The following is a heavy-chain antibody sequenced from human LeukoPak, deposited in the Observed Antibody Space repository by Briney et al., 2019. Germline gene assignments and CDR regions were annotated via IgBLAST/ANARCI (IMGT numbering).Heavy chain of an antibody. CDR1: GFTFSSYW. CDR3: ARVWSVAARFDF. D-gene: IGHD6-19*01. CDR2: INSDGSST. V-gene: IGHV3-74*01. J-gene: IGHJ4*02. Sequence: GGSLRLSCAASGFTFSSYWMHWVRQVPGKGLVWVSRINSDGSSTSYADSVKGRFTISRDNAKNTLYLQMNSLRAEDTAVYYCARVWSVAARFDFWGQGTLVTVSS.